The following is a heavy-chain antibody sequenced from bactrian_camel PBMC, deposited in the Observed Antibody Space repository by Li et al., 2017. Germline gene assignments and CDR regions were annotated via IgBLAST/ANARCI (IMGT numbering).Heavy chain of an antibody. CDR2: LGSRGNI. Sequence: HVQLVESGGGSVQAGGSLRLSCQPSGYMFSVWCMAWFRLAPGKEREGVASLGSRGNIFYADSVKGRFTVSADNAKRTLYLQMNSLKPEDTATYYCAADPRYVPVDLLIQRGSFRYWGQGTQVTVS. CDR3: AADPRYVPVDLLIQRGSFRY. V-gene: IGHV3S53*01. J-gene: IGHJ6*01. D-gene: IGHD1*01. CDR1: GYMFSVWC.